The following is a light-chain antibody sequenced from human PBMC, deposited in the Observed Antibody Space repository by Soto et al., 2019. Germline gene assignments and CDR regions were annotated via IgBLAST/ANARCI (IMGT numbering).Light chain of an antibody. Sequence: EIVLTQSPATLSLSPGERATLSCRASQSVSSYSAWYQQKPGQAPRLLIYDASNRATGIPARFSGSGSGTDFTLTISSLEPEDFAVYYCQQRSNWPPFLTFGGGTKVEIK. CDR3: QQRSNWPPFLT. CDR2: DAS. V-gene: IGKV3-11*01. CDR1: QSVSSY. J-gene: IGKJ4*01.